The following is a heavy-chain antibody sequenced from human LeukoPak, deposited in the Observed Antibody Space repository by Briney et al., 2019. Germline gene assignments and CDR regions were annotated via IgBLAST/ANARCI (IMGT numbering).Heavy chain of an antibody. CDR3: TSGGYKRRYFDY. J-gene: IGHJ4*02. CDR1: GGTFSSYA. CDR2: IIPILGIA. D-gene: IGHD5-24*01. Sequence: ASVKVSCKASGGTFSSYAISWVRQAPGQGLEWMGRIIPILGIANYAQKFQGRVTITADNSTSTAYMELSSLRSEDTGVYYCTSGGYKRRYFDYWGQGTLVTVCS. V-gene: IGHV1-69*04.